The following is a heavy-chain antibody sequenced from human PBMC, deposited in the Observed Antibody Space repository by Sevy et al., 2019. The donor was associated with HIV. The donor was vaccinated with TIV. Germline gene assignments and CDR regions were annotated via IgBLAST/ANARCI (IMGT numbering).Heavy chain of an antibody. Sequence: ASVKVSCKASGYTFTSYDINWVRQATGQGLEWMGWVNPNSGNTGYAQKFQGRVTMTRNTSISTAYMELSSLRSEDTAVYYCARGYYDYVWGSYYGMDVWGQGTTVTVSS. CDR1: GYTFTSYD. CDR3: ARGYYDYVWGSYYGMDV. CDR2: VNPNSGNT. D-gene: IGHD3-16*01. J-gene: IGHJ6*02. V-gene: IGHV1-8*01.